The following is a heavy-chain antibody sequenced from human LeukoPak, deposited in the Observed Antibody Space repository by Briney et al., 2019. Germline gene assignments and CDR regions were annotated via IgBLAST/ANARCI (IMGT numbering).Heavy chain of an antibody. CDR1: GGTFSSYA. Sequence: SVKVSCKASGGTFSSYAISWVRQAPGQGLEWMGGIIPIFGTANYAQKFQGRVTITTDESTSTAYMELSSLRSEDTAVYYCAKDMVRAIRASTPFFYYYYGMDVWGQGTTVTVSS. V-gene: IGHV1-69*05. J-gene: IGHJ6*02. CDR2: IIPIFGTA. CDR3: AKDMVRAIRASTPFFYYYYGMDV. D-gene: IGHD3-10*01.